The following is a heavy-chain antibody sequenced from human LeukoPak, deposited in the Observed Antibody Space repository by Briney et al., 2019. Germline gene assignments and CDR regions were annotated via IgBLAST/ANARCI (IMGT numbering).Heavy chain of an antibody. CDR1: GFTFSSYA. D-gene: IGHD2-8*01. Sequence: PGGSLRLSCAASGFTFSSYAMHWVRQAPGKGLEWVAVISYDGSNKYYADSVKGRFTISRDNSKNTLYLQMNSLRPEDTAVYHCARDYCINDVCYGLSAFDIWGQGTMVTVTS. CDR3: ARDYCINDVCYGLSAFDI. V-gene: IGHV3-30-3*01. J-gene: IGHJ3*02. CDR2: ISYDGSNK.